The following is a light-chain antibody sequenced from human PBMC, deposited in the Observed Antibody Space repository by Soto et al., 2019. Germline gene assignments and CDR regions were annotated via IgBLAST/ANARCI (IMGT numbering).Light chain of an antibody. CDR2: EAS. V-gene: IGKV1-5*03. CDR3: QQYGNYNPT. Sequence: DIRMTQSPSTLSASVGDEVTITCRVSQSIGSWLAWYQQKPGKAPKLLIYEASTLEGGVPSRFSGSGSGTEFTLTISSLQPDDFATYYCQQYGNYNPTFGQGTKL. J-gene: IGKJ2*01. CDR1: QSIGSW.